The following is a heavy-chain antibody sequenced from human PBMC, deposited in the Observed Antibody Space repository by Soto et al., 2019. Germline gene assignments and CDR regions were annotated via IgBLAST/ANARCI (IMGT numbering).Heavy chain of an antibody. CDR3: ARSPESLDYYFDY. CDR1: GGSISSGGYY. J-gene: IGHJ4*02. CDR2: IYYSGST. V-gene: IGHV4-31*03. Sequence: SETLSLTCTVSGGSISSGGYYWSWIRQHPGKGLEWIGYIYYSGSTYYNPSLKSRVTISVDTSKNQFSLKLSSVTAADTAVYYCARSPESLDYYFDYWGQGTLVTVSS.